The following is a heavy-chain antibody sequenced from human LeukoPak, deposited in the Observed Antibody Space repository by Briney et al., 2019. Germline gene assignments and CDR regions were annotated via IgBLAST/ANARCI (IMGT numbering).Heavy chain of an antibody. V-gene: IGHV1-18*01. CDR2: ISAYNGNT. CDR3: ARDRVVRFRTVAGDADY. J-gene: IGHJ4*02. CDR1: GYTFTSYG. Sequence: ASVKVSCKASGYTFTSYGISWVRQAPGQGLEWMGWISAYNGNTNYAQKLQGRVTMTTDTSTSTAYMELRSLRSDDTAVYYCARDRVVRFRTVAGDADYWGQGTLVTVSS. D-gene: IGHD2-15*01.